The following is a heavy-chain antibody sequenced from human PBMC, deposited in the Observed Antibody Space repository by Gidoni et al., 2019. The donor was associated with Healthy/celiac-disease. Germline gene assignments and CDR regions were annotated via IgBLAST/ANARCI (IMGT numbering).Heavy chain of an antibody. J-gene: IGHJ4*02. Sequence: QVQLVQSGAEVKKPRSSVKVSCKSSVVTFSSYAISGVRQAPGQGLEWMGGIIPIFGTANYAQKSQGRVTITADESTSTASMELSSLSSEDTAVYYCARRAGDILTGYHQWGQGTLVTVSS. CDR1: VVTFSSYA. CDR2: IIPIFGTA. V-gene: IGHV1-69*01. CDR3: ARRAGDILTGYHQ. D-gene: IGHD3-9*01.